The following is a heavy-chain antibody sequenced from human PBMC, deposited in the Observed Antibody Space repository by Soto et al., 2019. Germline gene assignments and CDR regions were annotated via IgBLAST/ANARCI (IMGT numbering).Heavy chain of an antibody. D-gene: IGHD3-10*01. Sequence: QVQLLESGGGVVQPGRSLRLSCAASGFIFSGYAMHWVRQAPGKGLEWVAVISHGGNEKYYADSVEGRFTISRDNSKNMVYLQMNGLRPEDTAVYYCAKVSSDRGYYYFAMDVWGQGTTVTVSS. CDR1: GFIFSGYA. CDR2: ISHGGNEK. J-gene: IGHJ6*02. V-gene: IGHV3-30*18. CDR3: AKVSSDRGYYYFAMDV.